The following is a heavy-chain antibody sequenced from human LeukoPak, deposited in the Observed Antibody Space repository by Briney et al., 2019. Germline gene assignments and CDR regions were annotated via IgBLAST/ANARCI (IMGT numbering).Heavy chain of an antibody. J-gene: IGHJ4*02. Sequence: ASVKVSCKASGYTFTSYYMHWVRQAPGQGLEWMGIINPSGGSTSYAQKFQGRVTMTTDTSTSTAYMELRSLRSDDTAVYYCARGIIGYYFDYWGQGTLVTVSS. CDR1: GYTFTSYY. CDR2: INPSGGST. V-gene: IGHV1-46*01. D-gene: IGHD2-15*01. CDR3: ARGIIGYYFDY.